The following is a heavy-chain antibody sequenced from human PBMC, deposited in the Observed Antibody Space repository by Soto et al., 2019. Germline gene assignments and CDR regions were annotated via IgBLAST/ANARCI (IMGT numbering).Heavy chain of an antibody. J-gene: IGHJ4*03. V-gene: IGHV4-31*03. CDR2: VYHSGST. CDR1: GDSIRGGGHY. D-gene: IGHD7-27*01. CDR3: ARDTGLAPTVWGY. Sequence: QVQLQESGPGLVKPSQTLSLTCSVSGDSIRGGGHYWNWIRQFPGKGLGWIGYVYHSGSTHYNPSLRGRLPISIDTSKNQFSLRLISVTAADTALYYCARDTGLAPTVWGYWGHGTQVTVSS.